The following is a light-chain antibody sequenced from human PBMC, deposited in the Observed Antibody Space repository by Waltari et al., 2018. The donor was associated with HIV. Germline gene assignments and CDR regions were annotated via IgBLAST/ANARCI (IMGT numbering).Light chain of an antibody. V-gene: IGKV2-28*01. Sequence: DIVMTQSPLSLPVTPGEPASIPCRSRHGLVRTNGYHYLDWYVQKPGKSPQVLIYIASSRACGVPARFSGSGSGTDFTLTISRVEAEDVGVYYCMQGLQTPWTFGQGTKVEIK. CDR1: HGLVRTNGYHY. J-gene: IGKJ1*01. CDR3: MQGLQTPWT. CDR2: IAS.